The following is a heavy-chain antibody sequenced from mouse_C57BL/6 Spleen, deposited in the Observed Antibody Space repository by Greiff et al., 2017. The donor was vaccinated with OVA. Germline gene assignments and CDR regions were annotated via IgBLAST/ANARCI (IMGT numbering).Heavy chain of an antibody. Sequence: VQLQQSGPELVKPGASVKISCKASGYTFTDYYMNWVKQSHGKSLEWIGDINPNNGGTSYNQKFKGKATLTVDKSSSTAYMELRSLTSEDSAVYYCARYDYDSNAMDYWGQGTSVTVSS. J-gene: IGHJ4*01. CDR1: GYTFTDYY. V-gene: IGHV1-26*01. D-gene: IGHD2-4*01. CDR2: INPNNGGT. CDR3: ARYDYDSNAMDY.